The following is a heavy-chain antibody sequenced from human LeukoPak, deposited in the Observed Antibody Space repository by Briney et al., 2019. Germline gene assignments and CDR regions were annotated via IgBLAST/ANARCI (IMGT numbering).Heavy chain of an antibody. Sequence: PGGSLRLSCAASGFTFSSYGMHWVRQAPGKGLEWVAFIRYDGSNKYYTDSVKGRFTISRDNSKNTLYLQMNSLRAEDTAVYYCAKGEEYYYDSSGYRDYFDYWGQGTLVTVSS. CDR1: GFTFSSYG. V-gene: IGHV3-30*02. CDR3: AKGEEYYYDSSGYRDYFDY. CDR2: IRYDGSNK. D-gene: IGHD3-22*01. J-gene: IGHJ4*02.